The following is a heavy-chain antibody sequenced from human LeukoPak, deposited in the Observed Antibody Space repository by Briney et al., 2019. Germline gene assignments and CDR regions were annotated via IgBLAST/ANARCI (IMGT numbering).Heavy chain of an antibody. V-gene: IGHV3-9*01. CDR1: GFTFDDYA. CDR3: AKGYCSSTSCYTNRYYFGY. D-gene: IGHD2-2*02. J-gene: IGHJ4*02. Sequence: GGSLRLSCAASGFTFDDYAMHWVRQAPGKGPEWVSGISWNSGSIGYADSVKGRFTISRDNAKNSLYLQMNSLRAEDTALYYCAKGYCSSTSCYTNRYYFGYWGQGTLVTVSS. CDR2: ISWNSGSI.